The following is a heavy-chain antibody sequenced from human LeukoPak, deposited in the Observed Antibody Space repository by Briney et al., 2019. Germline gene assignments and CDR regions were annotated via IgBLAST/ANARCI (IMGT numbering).Heavy chain of an antibody. CDR2: IKQDGSEK. Sequence: GGSLRLSCAASGFTFSSYWMSWVRQAPGKGLEWVANIKQDGSEKYYVDSVKGRFTISRDNAKNSLFLQMNSLRAADTAVYYCARVGRSGDKNIDYWGQGTLVTVSS. D-gene: IGHD4-17*01. J-gene: IGHJ4*02. CDR1: GFTFSSYW. CDR3: ARVGRSGDKNIDY. V-gene: IGHV3-7*01.